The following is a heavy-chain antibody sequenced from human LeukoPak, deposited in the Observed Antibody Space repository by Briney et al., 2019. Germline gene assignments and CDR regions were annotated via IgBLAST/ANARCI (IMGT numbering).Heavy chain of an antibody. CDR1: GYSISSGYY. D-gene: IGHD6-13*01. CDR3: ATGVHGITAAGDYYFDY. J-gene: IGHJ4*02. Sequence: SETLSLTCTVSGYSISSGYYWGWIRQPPGKGLEWIGSIYHSGSTYYNPSLKSRVTISVDTSKNQFSLKLSSVTAADTAVYYCATGVHGITAAGDYYFDYWGQGTLVTVSS. CDR2: IYHSGST. V-gene: IGHV4-38-2*02.